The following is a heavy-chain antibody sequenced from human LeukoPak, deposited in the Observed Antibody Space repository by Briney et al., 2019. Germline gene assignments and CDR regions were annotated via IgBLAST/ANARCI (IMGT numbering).Heavy chain of an antibody. Sequence: GASVKVSCKASGYTFTSYYMYWVRQAPGQGLEWMGIINPSGGSTSYAQKFQGRVTMTRDTSTSTVYMELSSLRSEDTAVYYCARGRYYYGSGRPNFDYWGQGTLVTVSS. CDR3: ARGRYYYGSGRPNFDY. CDR2: INPSGGST. D-gene: IGHD3-10*01. V-gene: IGHV1-46*01. J-gene: IGHJ4*02. CDR1: GYTFTSYY.